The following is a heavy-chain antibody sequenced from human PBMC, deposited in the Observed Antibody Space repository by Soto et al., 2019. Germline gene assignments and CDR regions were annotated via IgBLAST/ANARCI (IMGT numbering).Heavy chain of an antibody. CDR2: ISAYNGNT. Sequence: ASVKVSCKASGYTFTSYGTSWVRQAPGQGLEWMGWISAYNGNTNYAQKLQGRVTMTTDTSTSTAYMELRSLRSDDTAVYYCATSVLLWFGESLGPFDYWGQGTLVTVSS. J-gene: IGHJ4*02. CDR3: ATSVLLWFGESLGPFDY. V-gene: IGHV1-18*01. CDR1: GYTFTSYG. D-gene: IGHD3-10*01.